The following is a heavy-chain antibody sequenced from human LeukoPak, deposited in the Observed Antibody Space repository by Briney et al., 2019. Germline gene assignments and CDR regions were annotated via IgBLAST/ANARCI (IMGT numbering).Heavy chain of an antibody. V-gene: IGHV4-39*07. CDR3: ARVRRDGYKLFDY. CDR2: IYYSGST. CDR1: GGSISSSSYY. D-gene: IGHD5-24*01. Sequence: ASETLSLTCTVSGGSISSSSYYWGWIRQPPGKGLEWIGSIYYSGSTYYNPSLKSRVTISVDTSKNQFSLKLSSVTAADTAVYYCARVRRDGYKLFDYWGQGTLVTVSS. J-gene: IGHJ4*02.